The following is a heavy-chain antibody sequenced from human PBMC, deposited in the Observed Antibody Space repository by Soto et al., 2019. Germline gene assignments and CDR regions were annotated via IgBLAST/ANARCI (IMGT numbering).Heavy chain of an antibody. CDR2: ISSNGDSA. Sequence: VQLLESGGGLVQPGGSLRLSCAASRFTFRDYAMNWVRQAPGKGLEWVSDISSNGDSARYADSVKGRFTISRDNSKNTLYLQMNSLRVDDTAVYYCGKERRGSGWSVCNFWGQGTLVTVSS. D-gene: IGHD6-19*01. CDR3: GKERRGSGWSVCNF. CDR1: RFTFRDYA. J-gene: IGHJ4*02. V-gene: IGHV3-23*01.